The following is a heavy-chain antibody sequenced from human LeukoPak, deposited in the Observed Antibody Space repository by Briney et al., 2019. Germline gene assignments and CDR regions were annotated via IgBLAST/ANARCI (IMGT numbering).Heavy chain of an antibody. CDR2: INHSGST. J-gene: IGHJ4*02. D-gene: IGHD5-12*01. CDR3: ARHLPSFGYRRSSHYFDY. CDR1: GGSFSGYY. Sequence: PSETLSLTCAVYGGSFSGYYWSWIRQPPEQGLEWIGEINHSGSTNYNPSLKSRVTISVDTSKNQFSLSLSSVTAADTAVYYCARHLPSFGYRRSSHYFDYWGQGTLVTVSS. V-gene: IGHV4-34*01.